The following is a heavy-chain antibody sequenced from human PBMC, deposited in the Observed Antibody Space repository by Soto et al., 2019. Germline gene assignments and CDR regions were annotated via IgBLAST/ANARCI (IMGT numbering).Heavy chain of an antibody. J-gene: IGHJ6*02. CDR3: AGITIFGVVIPSANYYHYYGMDV. CDR2: IIPIFGTA. Sequence: GASVKVSRKASGGTFSSYSISWVRQAPGQGLEWMGGIIPIFGTANYAQKFQGRVTITADESTSTAYMELSSLRSEDTAVYYCAGITIFGVVIPSANYYHYYGMDVWGQGTTVTVSS. D-gene: IGHD3-3*01. V-gene: IGHV1-69*13. CDR1: GGTFSSYS.